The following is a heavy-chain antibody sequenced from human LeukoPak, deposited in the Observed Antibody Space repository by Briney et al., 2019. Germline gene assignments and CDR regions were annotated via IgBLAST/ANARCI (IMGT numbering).Heavy chain of an antibody. J-gene: IGHJ4*02. CDR2: IIPIFGTA. V-gene: IGHV1-69*13. CDR1: GYTFTSYA. Sequence: ASVKVSCKASGYTFTSYAISWVRQAPGQGLEWMGGIIPIFGTANYAQKFQGRVTITADESTSTAYMELSSLRSEDMAVYYCAREVLSLRVAGTHFDYWGQGTLVTVSS. D-gene: IGHD6-19*01. CDR3: AREVLSLRVAGTHFDY.